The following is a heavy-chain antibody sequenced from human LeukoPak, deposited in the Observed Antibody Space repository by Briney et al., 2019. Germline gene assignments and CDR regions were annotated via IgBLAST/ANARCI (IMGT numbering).Heavy chain of an antibody. Sequence: SETLSLTCTVSGGSISSYYWSWIRQPPGKGLEWIGYIYYSGSTNYNPSLKSRVTISVDTSKNQFSLKLSSVTAADTAVYYCARVSGTWDYYDSSGYDYWGQGTLVTVSS. J-gene: IGHJ4*02. D-gene: IGHD3-22*01. CDR1: GGSISSYY. CDR3: ARVSGTWDYYDSSGYDY. CDR2: IYYSGST. V-gene: IGHV4-59*12.